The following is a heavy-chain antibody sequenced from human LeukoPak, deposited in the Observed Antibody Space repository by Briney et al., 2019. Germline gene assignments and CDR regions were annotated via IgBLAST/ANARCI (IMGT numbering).Heavy chain of an antibody. J-gene: IGHJ4*02. Sequence: GGSLRLSCAASGLTFSSYAMSWVRQAPGKGLEWVSAISGSGGSTYYADSVKGRFTISRDNSKDTLYLQMNSLRAEDTAIYYCAKVKWDTAMVTEYYFDYWGQGTLATVSS. D-gene: IGHD5-18*01. V-gene: IGHV3-23*01. CDR1: GLTFSSYA. CDR3: AKVKWDTAMVTEYYFDY. CDR2: ISGSGGST.